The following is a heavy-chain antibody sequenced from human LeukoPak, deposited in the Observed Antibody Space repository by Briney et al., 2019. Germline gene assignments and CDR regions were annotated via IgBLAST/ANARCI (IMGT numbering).Heavy chain of an antibody. D-gene: IGHD1-1*01. V-gene: IGHV4-31*03. CDR3: ARRDNSGHAFDI. J-gene: IGHJ3*02. CDR1: GGSISSGGYY. Sequence: PSETLSLTCTVSGGSISSGGYYWSWIRQHPGKGLEWIGYIYYSGTTYYNPSLKSRVSLSVDTAKNQFSLKLSSVTAADTAVYYCARRDNSGHAFDIWGQGTTVTVSS. CDR2: IYYSGTT.